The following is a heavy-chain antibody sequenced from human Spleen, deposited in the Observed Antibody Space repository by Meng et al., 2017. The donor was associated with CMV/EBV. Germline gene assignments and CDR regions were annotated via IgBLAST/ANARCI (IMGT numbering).Heavy chain of an antibody. Sequence: GESLKISCAASGFTFDGYGMSWVRQAPGKGLEWVSGINWNGGSTGYADSVKGRFTISRENAKNSLYLQMNSLRAEDTALYYCARDGDVLTGYLPDYWGQGTLVTVSS. J-gene: IGHJ4*02. V-gene: IGHV3-20*04. CDR1: GFTFDGYG. D-gene: IGHD3-9*01. CDR2: INWNGGST. CDR3: ARDGDVLTGYLPDY.